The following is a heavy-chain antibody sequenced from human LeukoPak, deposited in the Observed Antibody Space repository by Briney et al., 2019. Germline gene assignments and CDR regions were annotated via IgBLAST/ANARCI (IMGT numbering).Heavy chain of an antibody. D-gene: IGHD2-2*02. CDR2: ISGSDGTT. Sequence: GGSLRLSCAASGFTFSSYAMNWVRQAPGKGLEWVSAISGSDGTTYYADSVKGRFTISRDNSKSTLYLRMNSLRAEDTAVYYCAKPDCSYSDCYRPTYWGQGTLVTVSS. CDR1: GFTFSSYA. J-gene: IGHJ4*02. CDR3: AKPDCSYSDCYRPTY. V-gene: IGHV3-23*01.